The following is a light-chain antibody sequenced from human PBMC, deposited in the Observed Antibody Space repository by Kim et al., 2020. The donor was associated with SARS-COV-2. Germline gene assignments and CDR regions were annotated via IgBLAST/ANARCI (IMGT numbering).Light chain of an antibody. CDR3: QEYKSDSWT. CDR1: QNINIW. Sequence: GDRVTITCRASQNINIWLAWYQQKPGKAPNLLIYDASNLETGVPSRFSGSGSGTQFTLTISSLQPADFATYYCQEYKSDSWTFGQGTKVDIK. CDR2: DAS. V-gene: IGKV1-5*01. J-gene: IGKJ1*01.